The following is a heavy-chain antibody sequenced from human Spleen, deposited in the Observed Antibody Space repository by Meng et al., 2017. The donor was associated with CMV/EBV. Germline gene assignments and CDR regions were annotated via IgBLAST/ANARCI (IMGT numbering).Heavy chain of an antibody. J-gene: IGHJ5*02. CDR3: ARARLGYCSSTSCPNWFDP. CDR1: SFSGYY. Sequence: SFSGYYWSWIRQPPGKGLEWIGEINHSGSTNYNPSLKSRVTISVDTSKNQFSLKLSSVTAADTAVYYCARARLGYCSSTSCPNWFDPWGQGTLVTVSS. CDR2: INHSGST. D-gene: IGHD2-2*01. V-gene: IGHV4-34*01.